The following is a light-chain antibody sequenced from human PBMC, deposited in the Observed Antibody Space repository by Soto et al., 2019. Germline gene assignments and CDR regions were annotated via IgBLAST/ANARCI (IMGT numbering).Light chain of an antibody. CDR2: DVS. CDR3: SSYRTSSTAVV. CDR1: SSDVGDYNY. Sequence: QSVLTQPASVSGSPGQSITISCTGTSSDVGDYNYVSWYQQHPGKAPRLMLYDVSERPSGVSNRFSGSKSGNTASLTISGLHTEDEAQYYCSSYRTSSTAVVFGGVTKLTVL. V-gene: IGLV2-14*01. J-gene: IGLJ2*01.